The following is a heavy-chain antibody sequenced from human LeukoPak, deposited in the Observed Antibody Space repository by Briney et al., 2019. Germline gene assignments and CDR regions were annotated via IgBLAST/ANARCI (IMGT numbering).Heavy chain of an antibody. D-gene: IGHD5-24*01. J-gene: IGHJ4*02. V-gene: IGHV4-39*01. CDR2: VYYSGNT. CDR1: GGSISSTYY. CDR3: ARLGRRRDGYNWVFDY. Sequence: PSETLSLTCTVSGGSISSTYYWAWIRQPPGKGLEWFGSVYYSGNTYYNPSLQSPVTISVDTSKNQFSLKLSSVTAADTAVYYCARLGRRRDGYNWVFDYWGQGTLVTVSS.